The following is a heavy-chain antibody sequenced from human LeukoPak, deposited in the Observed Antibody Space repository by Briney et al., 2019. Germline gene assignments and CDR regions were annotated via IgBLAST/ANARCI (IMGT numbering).Heavy chain of an antibody. D-gene: IGHD5-18*01. CDR1: GFTFSSTT. CDR2: ITAIDGRT. V-gene: IGHV3-23*01. CDR3: VGVRYNYGLSAY. Sequence: GGSLRLSCVASGFTFSSTTMGWVRQAPGRGLEWVSSITAIDGRTYYADSVRGRFTISRDNSKNTVYLQLNSLRAGDTAIYYCVGVRYNYGLSAYWGQGTLVIVSS. J-gene: IGHJ4*02.